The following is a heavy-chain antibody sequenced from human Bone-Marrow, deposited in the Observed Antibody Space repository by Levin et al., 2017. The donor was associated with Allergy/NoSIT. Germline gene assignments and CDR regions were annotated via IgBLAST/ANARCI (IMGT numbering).Heavy chain of an antibody. D-gene: IGHD1-26*01. J-gene: IGHJ4*02. CDR1: GGSISSGGYS. CDR2: IYHSGST. CDR3: ARGERNYFDY. Sequence: PSETLSLTCAVSGGSISSGGYSWSWIRQPPGKGLEWIGYIYHSGSTYYNPSLKSRVTISVDRSKNQFSLKLSSVTAADTAVYYCARGERNYFDYWGQGTLVTVSS. V-gene: IGHV4-30-2*01.